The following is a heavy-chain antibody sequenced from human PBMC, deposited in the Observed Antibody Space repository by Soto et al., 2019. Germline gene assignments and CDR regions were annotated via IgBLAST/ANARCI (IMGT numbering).Heavy chain of an antibody. CDR3: ARDSSGYSYGYIDY. V-gene: IGHV4-59*01. CDR2: IYYSRST. CDR1: GGSISSYY. D-gene: IGHD5-18*01. J-gene: IGHJ4*02. Sequence: KPTETLSLTCTVPGGSISSYYWSWIRQPPGKGLEWIGYIYYSRSTNYNPSLKSRVTISVDTSKNQFALKLSSVTAADTAVYYCARDSSGYSYGYIDYWGQGTLVTVSS.